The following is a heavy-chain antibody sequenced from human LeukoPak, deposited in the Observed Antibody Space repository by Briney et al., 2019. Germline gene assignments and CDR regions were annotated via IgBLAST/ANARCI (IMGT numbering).Heavy chain of an antibody. J-gene: IGHJ3*02. CDR2: IYPGDSDT. Sequence: GESLKISCKGSGYSFTSYWIGWVRQMPGKGPEWMGIIYPGDSDTRYSPSFQGQVTISADKSISTAYLQWSSLKASDTAMYYCARETYSAYVWHAFDIWGQGTMVTVSS. CDR3: ARETYSAYVWHAFDI. D-gene: IGHD5-12*01. CDR1: GYSFTSYW. V-gene: IGHV5-51*01.